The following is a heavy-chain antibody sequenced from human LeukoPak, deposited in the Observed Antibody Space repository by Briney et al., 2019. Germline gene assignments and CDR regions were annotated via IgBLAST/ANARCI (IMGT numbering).Heavy chain of an antibody. CDR2: IYSGGST. Sequence: GGSLRLSCAASGFTVSSNYMSWVRQAPGKGLEWVSIIYSGGSTFYADSVKGRFTISRDNAKNSLYLQMNSLRAEDTAVYYCAREGRKSRGVDIVRKKETGYYYYMDVWGKGTTVTVSS. D-gene: IGHD2-15*01. CDR1: GFTVSSNY. V-gene: IGHV3-53*01. CDR3: AREGRKSRGVDIVRKKETGYYYYMDV. J-gene: IGHJ6*03.